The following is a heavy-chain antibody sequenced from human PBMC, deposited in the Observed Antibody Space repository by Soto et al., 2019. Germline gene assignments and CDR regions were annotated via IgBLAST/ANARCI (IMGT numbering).Heavy chain of an antibody. CDR1: GGTPSNSA. D-gene: IGHD3-22*01. CDR2: IIPVFGLV. J-gene: IGHJ6*02. Sequence: QVHLLLQSGAEVKKPGSSVKVSCKASGGTPSNSAISWVRQAPGHGLEWMGGIIPVFGLVTYAQNFQGRVTITADESTNTAYMELSSLRPEDTAVYYCAGGRIVVVGSRAYYGMDVWGQGTTVTVSS. CDR3: AGGRIVVVGSRAYYGMDV. V-gene: IGHV1-69*01.